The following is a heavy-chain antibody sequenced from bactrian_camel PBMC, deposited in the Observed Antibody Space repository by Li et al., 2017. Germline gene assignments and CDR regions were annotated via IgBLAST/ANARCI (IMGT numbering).Heavy chain of an antibody. CDR1: RYTYKRNC. CDR3: AADQLYGTCRDVLDFPA. D-gene: IGHD6*01. V-gene: IGHV3-3*01. CDR2: LWIGGAQT. Sequence: VQLVESGGGLVQPGGSLRLSCAAGRYTYKRNCMGWFRQRPGKDREALAVLWIGGAQTTYADSVKGRFTITRDKARDLVYLQMNGLQPEDTGMYFCAADQLYGTCRDVLDFPARGQGTQVTVSS. J-gene: IGHJ4*01.